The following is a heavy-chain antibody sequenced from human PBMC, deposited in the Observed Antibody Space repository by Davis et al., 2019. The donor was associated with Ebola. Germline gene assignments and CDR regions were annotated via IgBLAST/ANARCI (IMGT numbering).Heavy chain of an antibody. D-gene: IGHD3-9*01. CDR1: GYTFTGYY. Sequence: ASVKVSCKASGYTFTGYYMHWVRQAPGQGLEWMGWINPSSGGTNYAQKFQGWVTMTRDTSISTAYMDVSRLTSDDTAVYYCARGDFDWLRVGMDVWGQGTTVTVSS. CDR3: ARGDFDWLRVGMDV. V-gene: IGHV1-2*04. CDR2: INPSSGGT. J-gene: IGHJ6*02.